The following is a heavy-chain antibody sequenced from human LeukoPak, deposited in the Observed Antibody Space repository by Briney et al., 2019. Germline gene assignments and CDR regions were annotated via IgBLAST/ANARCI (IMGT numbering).Heavy chain of an antibody. Sequence: GGSLRLSCAASGFTFSTYAMHWVRQALGKGLEYVSAISSSGGSTFYANSVKDRFTISRDNSKNTLYLQMGSLRAEDMAVYYCARDLNRGHNYYDSSGYFDYWGRGTLVTVSS. V-gene: IGHV3-64*01. CDR3: ARDLNRGHNYYDSSGYFDY. J-gene: IGHJ4*02. CDR2: ISSSGGST. D-gene: IGHD3-22*01. CDR1: GFTFSTYA.